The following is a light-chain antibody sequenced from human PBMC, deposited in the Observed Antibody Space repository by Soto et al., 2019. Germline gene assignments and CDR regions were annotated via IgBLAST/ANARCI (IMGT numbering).Light chain of an antibody. Sequence: QSVLTQPASVSGSPGQSITIYCTGTSGDVGGYKFVSWYQQHPGKAPKLMIYEVSNRPSGVSSRFSGSKSGNTASLTISGLQAEDEADYFCGSYTGDDFTFVFGTGTKVTVL. CDR2: EVS. V-gene: IGLV2-14*01. CDR3: GSYTGDDFTFV. J-gene: IGLJ1*01. CDR1: SGDVGGYKF.